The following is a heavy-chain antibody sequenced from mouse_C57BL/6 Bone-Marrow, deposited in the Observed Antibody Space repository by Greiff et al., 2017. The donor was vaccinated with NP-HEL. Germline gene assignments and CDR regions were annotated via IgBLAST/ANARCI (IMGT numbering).Heavy chain of an antibody. CDR2: ISDGGSYT. J-gene: IGHJ2*01. V-gene: IGHV5-4*01. CDR1: GFTFSSYA. CDR3: AREGGDSFDY. Sequence: EVMLVESGGGLVKPGGSLTLSCAASGFTFSSYAMSWVRQTPEKRLEWVATISDGGSYTYYPDNVKGRFTISRDNAKNNLYLQMSHLKSEDTAMYYCAREGGDSFDYWGQGTTLTVSS.